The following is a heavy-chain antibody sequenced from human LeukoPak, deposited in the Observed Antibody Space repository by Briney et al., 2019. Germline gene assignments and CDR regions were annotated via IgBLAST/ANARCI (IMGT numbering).Heavy chain of an antibody. CDR3: ARRVATKPKYCFDS. J-gene: IGHJ4*02. CDR1: GGSIGAYY. Sequence: PSETLSLTCTVSGGSIGAYYWTWLRQPPGKALEWIGFVYYNGITKYNPSLESRVTISLDASKNQFSLKLNSVTAADTAVYYCARRVATKPKYCFDSWGRGTLVTVSS. D-gene: IGHD5-24*01. CDR2: VYYNGIT. V-gene: IGHV4-59*08.